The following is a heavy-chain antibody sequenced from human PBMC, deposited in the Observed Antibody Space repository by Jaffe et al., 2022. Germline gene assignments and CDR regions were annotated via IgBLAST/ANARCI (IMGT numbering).Heavy chain of an antibody. Sequence: EVQLVESGGGLVQPGGSLRLSCAASGFTFGTYSLSWVRQAPGKGLEWVANIKQDASEKYYVDSVKGRFTISRDNAKNSLYLQMNSLRAEDTAVYYCARFRITVIRGLTIFDAFDIWGQGTMVTVSS. J-gene: IGHJ3*02. V-gene: IGHV3-7*05. CDR2: IKQDASEK. CDR3: ARFRITVIRGLTIFDAFDI. D-gene: IGHD3-10*01. CDR1: GFTFGTYS.